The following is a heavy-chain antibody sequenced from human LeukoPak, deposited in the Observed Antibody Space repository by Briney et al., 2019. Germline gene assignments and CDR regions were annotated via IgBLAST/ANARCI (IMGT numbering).Heavy chain of an antibody. J-gene: IGHJ4*02. CDR3: ARDQSFYDAGDQRFDY. CDR2: INPNSGGT. D-gene: IGHD2/OR15-2a*01. CDR1: GYTFTGYY. V-gene: IGHV1-2*02. Sequence: ASVYGSCKASGYTFTGYYMHWVRHAPGQGLEWMGWINPNSGGTNYAQKFQGRVTMTRDTSISTAYMELSRLRSDDTAVYYCARDQSFYDAGDQRFDYWGQGTMVTVSS.